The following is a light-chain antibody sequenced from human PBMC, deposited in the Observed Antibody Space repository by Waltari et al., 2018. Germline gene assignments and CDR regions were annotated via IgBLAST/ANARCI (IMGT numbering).Light chain of an antibody. CDR1: RGHSSII. V-gene: IGLV4-69*01. Sequence: QLALTQSPSASASLPASATLTCPLTRGHSSIILAWLQQQPGKGPRYLMQVNRDGRHEKGDEITDRFSGSSSGAERYLTIASLQSEDEADYYCETGGHGTWVFGGGTKLTVL. CDR3: ETGGHGTWV. J-gene: IGLJ3*02. CDR2: VNRDGRH.